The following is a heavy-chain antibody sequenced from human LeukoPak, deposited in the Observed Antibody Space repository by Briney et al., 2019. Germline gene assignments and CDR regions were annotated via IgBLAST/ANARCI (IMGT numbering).Heavy chain of an antibody. J-gene: IGHJ6*02. V-gene: IGHV3-23*01. Sequence: GGTLRLSCAASGFTFSSYAMSWVRQASGKGLEWVSAISGSGGSTDYADSVKGRFTISRDNSKNTLYLQMNSLRAEDTAVYYCAKRATIFGVVNPYYYYYGMDVWGQGTTVTVSS. D-gene: IGHD3-3*01. CDR1: GFTFSSYA. CDR2: ISGSGGST. CDR3: AKRATIFGVVNPYYYYYGMDV.